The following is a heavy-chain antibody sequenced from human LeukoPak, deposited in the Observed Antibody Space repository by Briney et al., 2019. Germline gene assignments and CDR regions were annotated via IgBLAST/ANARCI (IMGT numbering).Heavy chain of an antibody. V-gene: IGHV1-2*04. CDR3: ARGLQRITGTTWFDP. CDR1: GYTFTSYG. Sequence: ASVKVSCKASGYTFTSYGISWVRQAPGQGLEWMGWINPNSGGTNYAQKFQGWVTMTRDTSISTAYMELRSLRSDDTAVYYCARGLQRITGTTWFDPWGQGTLVTVSS. D-gene: IGHD1-7*01. CDR2: INPNSGGT. J-gene: IGHJ5*02.